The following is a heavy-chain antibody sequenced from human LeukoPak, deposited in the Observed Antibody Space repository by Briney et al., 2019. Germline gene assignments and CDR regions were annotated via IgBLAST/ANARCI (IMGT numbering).Heavy chain of an antibody. CDR3: ARGFDFWSGYGYYVDY. V-gene: IGHV3-53*01. CDR2: IYSGGST. J-gene: IGHJ4*02. CDR1: GFTVSSNY. D-gene: IGHD3-3*01. Sequence: PGGSLRLSCAASGFTVSSNYMSWVRQAPGKGLEWVSVIYSGGSTYYADSVKGRFTISRDNSKNTLYLQMNSLRAEDTAVYYCARGFDFWSGYGYYVDYWGQGTLVTVSS.